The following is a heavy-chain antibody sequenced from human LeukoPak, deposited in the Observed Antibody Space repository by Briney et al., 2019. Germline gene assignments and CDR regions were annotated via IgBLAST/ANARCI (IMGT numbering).Heavy chain of an antibody. J-gene: IGHJ4*02. CDR2: IRYDGSNK. Sequence: GGSLRLSCAASGFTFSSYGMHWVRQAPGKGLEWVAFIRYDGSNKYYADSVKGRFTISRDNSKNTLYLQMNSLRAEDTAVYYCAKDQGDVVVIALYYFDYWGQGTLVTVSS. CDR3: AKDQGDVVVIALYYFDY. CDR1: GFTFSSYG. V-gene: IGHV3-30*02. D-gene: IGHD2-21*01.